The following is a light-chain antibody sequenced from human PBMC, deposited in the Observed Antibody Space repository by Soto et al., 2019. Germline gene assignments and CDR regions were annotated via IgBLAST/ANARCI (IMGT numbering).Light chain of an antibody. CDR3: QQYGSSPKT. CDR1: QSVSNRY. CDR2: DAS. J-gene: IGKJ1*01. Sequence: EIVLTQSPATLSLSPGERATLSCRASQSVSNRYLAWYQQKPGQAPRLLIYDASSRATGIPDRFSGSGSGTDFTLTISRLEPEDFAVYYCQQYGSSPKTFGQGTKVDIK. V-gene: IGKV3-20*01.